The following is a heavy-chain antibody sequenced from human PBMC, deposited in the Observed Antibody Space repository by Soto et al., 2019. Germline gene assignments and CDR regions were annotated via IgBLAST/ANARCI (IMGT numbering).Heavy chain of an antibody. CDR1: GGSISSYY. D-gene: IGHD3-22*01. V-gene: IGHV4-59*01. CDR2: THYSGSA. CDR3: AIRSMAVVPEY. J-gene: IGHJ4*02. Sequence: SETLSLTCTVSGGSISSYYWSWIRQPPGKGLEWIGYTHYSGSANYNPSLKSRVTLSVDTSTNQCSLTLSSMTAADTAVYYCAIRSMAVVPEYWGQGTLVTVSS.